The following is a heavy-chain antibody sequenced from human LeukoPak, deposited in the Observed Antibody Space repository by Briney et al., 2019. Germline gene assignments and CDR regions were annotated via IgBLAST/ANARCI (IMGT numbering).Heavy chain of an antibody. V-gene: IGHV4-39*07. D-gene: IGHD2-15*01. J-gene: IGHJ3*02. CDR3: ARENFCSGGSCSAEVFDI. Sequence: SETLSLTRSVSGGSITSDNYFWGWIRQPPGKGLEWMADIHNGETTYYNPSLKSRLTISVDTSENQLSLKLTSVTPADTAVYYCARENFCSGGSCSAEVFDIWGQGTGVTVSS. CDR1: GGSITSDNYF. CDR2: IHNGETT.